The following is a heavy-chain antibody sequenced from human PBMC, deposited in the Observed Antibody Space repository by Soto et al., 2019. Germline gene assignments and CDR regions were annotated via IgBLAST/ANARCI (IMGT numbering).Heavy chain of an antibody. D-gene: IGHD1-7*01. CDR1: GYTLTELS. J-gene: IGHJ5*02. CDR2: FDPEDGET. CDR3: ATDLNLAGRNWFDP. Sequence: ASVKVSCKVSGYTLTELSMHWVRQAPGKGLEWMGGFDPEDGETIYAQKFQGRVTMTEDTSTDTAYMELSSLRSEDTAVYYCATDLNLAGRNWFDPLGQGTLVTV. V-gene: IGHV1-24*01.